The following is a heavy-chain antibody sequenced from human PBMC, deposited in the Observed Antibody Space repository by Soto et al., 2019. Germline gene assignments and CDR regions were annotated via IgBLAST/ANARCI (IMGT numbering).Heavy chain of an antibody. Sequence: GGSLRLSCAASGFTFSSYGMHWVRQAPGKGLEWVAVISYDGSNKYYADSVKGRFTISRDNSKNTLYLQMNSLRAEDTAVYYCAKDGDRYQLPWGPFDYWGQGTLVTVSS. D-gene: IGHD2-2*01. CDR2: ISYDGSNK. CDR3: AKDGDRYQLPWGPFDY. J-gene: IGHJ4*02. CDR1: GFTFSSYG. V-gene: IGHV3-30*18.